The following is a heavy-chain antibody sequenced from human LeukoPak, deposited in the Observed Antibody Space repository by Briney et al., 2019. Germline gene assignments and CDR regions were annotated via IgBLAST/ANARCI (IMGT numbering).Heavy chain of an antibody. J-gene: IGHJ4*02. CDR1: GFTFSSYS. CDR3: ARDYGGSSPFDY. CDR2: ISSSGSTI. Sequence: PGGSLRLSCAASGFTFSSYSMNWVRQAPGKGLEWLSYISSSGSTIYYADSVKGRFTISRDNAKNSLYLQMNSLRAEDTAVYYCARDYGGSSPFDYWGQGTLVTVSS. D-gene: IGHD4-23*01. V-gene: IGHV3-48*04.